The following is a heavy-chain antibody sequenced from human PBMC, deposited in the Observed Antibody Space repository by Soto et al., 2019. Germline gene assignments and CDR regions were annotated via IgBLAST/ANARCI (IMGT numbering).Heavy chain of an antibody. Sequence: SETLSLTCTVSGGSISSYYWSWIRQPPGKGLEWIGYIYYSGSTNYNPSLKSRVTISVDTSKNQFSLKLSSVTAADTAVYYCARRAVGRDYYYYMDVWGKGTTVTVSS. CDR2: IYYSGST. CDR1: GGSISSYY. D-gene: IGHD3-16*01. J-gene: IGHJ6*03. CDR3: ARRAVGRDYYYYMDV. V-gene: IGHV4-59*08.